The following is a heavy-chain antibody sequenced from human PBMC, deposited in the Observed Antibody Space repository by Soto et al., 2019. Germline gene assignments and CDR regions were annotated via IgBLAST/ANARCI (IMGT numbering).Heavy chain of an antibody. CDR2: INHSGST. CDR1: GGSFSGYY. D-gene: IGHD3-3*01. CDR3: ARMVGRFLEWLLSNYYYGMDV. Sequence: PSETLSLTCAVYGGSFSGYYWSWIRQPPGKGLEWIGEINHSGSTNYNPSLKSRVTISVDTSKNQFSLKLSSVTAADTAVYYCARMVGRFLEWLLSNYYYGMDVWGQGTTVTVSS. J-gene: IGHJ6*02. V-gene: IGHV4-34*01.